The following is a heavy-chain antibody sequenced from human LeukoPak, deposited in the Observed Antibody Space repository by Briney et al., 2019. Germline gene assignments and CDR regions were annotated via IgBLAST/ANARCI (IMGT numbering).Heavy chain of an antibody. CDR3: ARVIRGSMIQGKYYFDY. J-gene: IGHJ4*02. V-gene: IGHV1-2*02. CDR2: INPNSGGT. D-gene: IGHD3-10*01. CDR1: GYTFTGYY. Sequence: ASVKVSCKASGYTFTGYYMHWVRQAPGQGLEWMGWINPNSGGTNYAQKFQGRVTMTRDTSISTAYMELSRLRSEDTAVYYCARVIRGSMIQGKYYFDYWGQGTLVTVSS.